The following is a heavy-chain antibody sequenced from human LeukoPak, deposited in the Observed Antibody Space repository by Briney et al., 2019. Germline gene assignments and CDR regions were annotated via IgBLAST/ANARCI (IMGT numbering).Heavy chain of an antibody. CDR3: AHRPAGDSELDY. Sequence: ESGPTLSKPTQTLTLTCTFSGFSLRTSGVGVGWIRQPPGKALEWLALIYWNDDKRYSPSLKSRLTITKDTSKNQVVLTMTNMDPVDTATYYCAHRPAGDSELDYWGQGTLVTVSS. D-gene: IGHD4-17*01. CDR1: GFSLRTSGVG. CDR2: IYWNDDK. J-gene: IGHJ4*02. V-gene: IGHV2-5*01.